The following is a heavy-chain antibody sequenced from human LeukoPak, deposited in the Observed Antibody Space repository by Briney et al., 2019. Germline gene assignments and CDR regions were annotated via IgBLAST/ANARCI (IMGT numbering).Heavy chain of an antibody. J-gene: IGHJ3*02. CDR3: VRDWFTDGASTLDI. CDR2: IDPNTENP. V-gene: IGHV7-4-1*01. D-gene: IGHD3-16*01. Sequence: ASVKDSCKASGYTFNGYAINWRRQDPGEGFEWLGWIDPNTENPTYPQGFTGRFVFSLDTSLSTAYLEIYSLKAEDTAVYYCVRDWFTDGASTLDIWGQGTTVAVFS. CDR1: GYTFNGYA.